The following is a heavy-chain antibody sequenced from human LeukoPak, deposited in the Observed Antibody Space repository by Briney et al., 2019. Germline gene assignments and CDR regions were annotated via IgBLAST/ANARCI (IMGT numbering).Heavy chain of an antibody. V-gene: IGHV4-34*01. D-gene: IGHD3-22*01. CDR2: INHSGST. CDR1: GGSFSGYY. J-gene: IGHJ4*02. CDR3: ARGVYYYDSSGYSDY. Sequence: SETLSLTCAVYGGSFSGYYWSWIRQPPGKGLEWIGEINHSGSTNYNPSLKSRVTISVDTSKTQFSLKLSSVTAADTAVYYCARGVYYYDSSGYSDYWGQGTLVTVSS.